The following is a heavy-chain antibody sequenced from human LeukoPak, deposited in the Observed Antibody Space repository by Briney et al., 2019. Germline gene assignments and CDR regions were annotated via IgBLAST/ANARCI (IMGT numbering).Heavy chain of an antibody. D-gene: IGHD2-15*01. CDR3: ARDQGYCSGGSCYGEDGMDV. J-gene: IGHJ6*02. Sequence: ASVKVSCKACGYTFTGYYMHWVRQAPGQGLDWLGIINPSGGSTSYAQKFQGRVTMTRDTSTSTVYMELSSLRSEVTAVYNCARDQGYCSGGSCYGEDGMDVWGQGTTVTVSS. CDR2: INPSGGST. V-gene: IGHV1-46*01. CDR1: GYTFTGYY.